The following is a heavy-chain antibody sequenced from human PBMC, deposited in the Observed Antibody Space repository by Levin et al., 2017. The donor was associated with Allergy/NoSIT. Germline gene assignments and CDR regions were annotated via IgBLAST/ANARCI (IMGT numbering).Heavy chain of an antibody. V-gene: IGHV3-33*01. Sequence: PGGSLRLSCAASGFTFSSYGMHWVRQAPGKGLEWVAVIWYDGSNKYYADSVKGRFTISRDNSKNTLYLQMNSLRAEDTAVYYCAALGYCSSTSCYGANMDVWGKGTTVTVSS. D-gene: IGHD2-2*01. CDR1: GFTFSSYG. CDR3: AALGYCSSTSCYGANMDV. J-gene: IGHJ6*03. CDR2: IWYDGSNK.